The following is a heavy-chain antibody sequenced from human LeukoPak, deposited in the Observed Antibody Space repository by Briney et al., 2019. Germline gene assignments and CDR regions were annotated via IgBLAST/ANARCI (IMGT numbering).Heavy chain of an antibody. CDR3: ARMYYYDSSGHGGFDY. D-gene: IGHD3-22*01. Sequence: GGSLRLSCAASEFSFSSYSMNWVRQAPGKGLEWVSYISSSSSTIYYADSVKGRLTISRDNAKNSLYLQMNSLRAEDTAVYYCARMYYYDSSGHGGFDYWGQGTLVTVSS. CDR1: EFSFSSYS. V-gene: IGHV3-48*04. J-gene: IGHJ4*02. CDR2: ISSSSSTI.